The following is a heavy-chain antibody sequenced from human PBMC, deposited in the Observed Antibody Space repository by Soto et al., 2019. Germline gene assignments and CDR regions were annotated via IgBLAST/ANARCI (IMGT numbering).Heavy chain of an antibody. V-gene: IGHV1-46*01. J-gene: IGHJ4*02. Sequence: ASVKVSCKASGYTFTSYYMHWVRQAPGQGLEWMGIINPSGGSTKYAQKFQGRVTMTRDTSTSTVYMELSSLRSEDTAVYYCARDAVVVAAAYYYFDYWGQGTLVTVSS. CDR1: GYTFTSYY. D-gene: IGHD2-2*01. CDR2: INPSGGST. CDR3: ARDAVVVAAAYYYFDY.